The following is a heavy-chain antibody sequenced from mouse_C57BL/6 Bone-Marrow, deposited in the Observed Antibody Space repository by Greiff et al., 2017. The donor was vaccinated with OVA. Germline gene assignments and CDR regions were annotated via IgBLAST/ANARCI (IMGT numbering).Heavy chain of an antibody. J-gene: IGHJ4*01. V-gene: IGHV1-77*01. D-gene: IGHD3-2*02. CDR2: IGPGSGST. CDR3: ARSAQATPYAMDY. CDR1: GYTFTDYY. Sequence: VQLQQSGAELVKPGASVKISCKASGYTFTDYYLNWVKQRPGQGLEWIGKIGPGSGSTYYNEKFKGKATLTADKSSSTAYMQLSSLTAEDSAVYFGARSAQATPYAMDYWGQGTSVTVSS.